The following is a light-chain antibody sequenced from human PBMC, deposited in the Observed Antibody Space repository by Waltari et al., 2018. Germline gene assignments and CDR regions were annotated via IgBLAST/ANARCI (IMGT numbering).Light chain of an antibody. CDR2: DVA. V-gene: IGLV2-11*01. CDR3: CSYAGSYSWV. Sequence: QSALTHPRSVSGSPGQSVTISRTGTSSHVGVYNYVSWYQQHPGKAPQLMIYDVAKRPSGVPDRFSGSKSDNTASLTISGLQAEDEADYYCCSYAGSYSWVFGGGTKLTVL. CDR1: SSHVGVYNY. J-gene: IGLJ3*02.